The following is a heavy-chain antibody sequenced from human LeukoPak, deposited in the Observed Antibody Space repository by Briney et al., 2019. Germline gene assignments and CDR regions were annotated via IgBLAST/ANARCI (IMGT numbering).Heavy chain of an antibody. V-gene: IGHV3-7*01. CDR3: VRFAGVVPGGLLL. Sequence: SAGSLRLSCVASRSTSTTFWMSWVRRPPGKGLEWVANIKKDGSEKDYVDSVKGRFSLFRCNAKNSVYPQMNSLRATDTAIYYCVRFAGVVPGGLLLWGKGTTVIVSS. D-gene: IGHD2-2*01. CDR2: IKKDGSEK. J-gene: IGHJ6*04. CDR1: RSTSTTFW.